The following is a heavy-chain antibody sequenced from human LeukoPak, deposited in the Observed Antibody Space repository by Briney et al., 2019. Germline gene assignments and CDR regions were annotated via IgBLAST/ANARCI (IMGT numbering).Heavy chain of an antibody. Sequence: SETLSLTCAVYGGSFSGYYWSWIRQPPGKGLEWIGEINHSGSTNYNPSLKSRVTISVDTSKNQFSLKLSSVTAADTAVYYCARDGSWGGVDYWGQGTLVTVSS. V-gene: IGHV4-34*01. D-gene: IGHD3-16*01. CDR2: INHSGST. J-gene: IGHJ4*02. CDR1: GGSFSGYY. CDR3: ARDGSWGGVDY.